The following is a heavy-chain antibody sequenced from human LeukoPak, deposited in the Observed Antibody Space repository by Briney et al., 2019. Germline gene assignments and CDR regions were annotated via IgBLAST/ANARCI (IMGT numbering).Heavy chain of an antibody. J-gene: IGHJ2*01. CDR3: ARREVTTSWYFDL. CDR2: INRGGST. CDR1: GGSFSGYY. D-gene: IGHD4-17*01. Sequence: PSETLSVTCAVYGGSFSGYYWTWIRQPPGKGLEWIGEINRGGSTNYNPSLKSRVTISVDTSKNQFSLKLSSVTAADTAVHYCARREVTTSWYFDLWGRGTLVTVPS. V-gene: IGHV4-34*01.